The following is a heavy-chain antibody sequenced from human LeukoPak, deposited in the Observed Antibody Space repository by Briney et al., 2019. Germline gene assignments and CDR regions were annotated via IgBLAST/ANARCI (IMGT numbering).Heavy chain of an antibody. CDR3: ARVGRIAAHYYYGMDV. Sequence: SSETLSLTCTVSGGSISSSSYYWGWIRQPPGKGLEWIGSIYYSGSTYYNPSLKSRVTISVDTSKNQFSLKLSSVTAADTAVYYCARVGRIAAHYYYGMDVWGQGTTVTVSS. D-gene: IGHD6-13*01. CDR1: GGSISSSSYY. CDR2: IYYSGST. V-gene: IGHV4-39*01. J-gene: IGHJ6*02.